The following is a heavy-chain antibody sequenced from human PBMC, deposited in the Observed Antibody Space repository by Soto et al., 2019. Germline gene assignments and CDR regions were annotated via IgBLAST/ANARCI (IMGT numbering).Heavy chain of an antibody. CDR1: GYTFTSYY. D-gene: IGHD5-12*01. CDR3: ARGAGLMATRVAPLLY. Sequence: VKVSCKASGYTFTSYYMHWVRQAPGQGLEWMGIINPSGGSTSYAQKFQGRVTMTRDTSTSTVYMELSSLRSEDTAVYYCARGAGLMATRVAPLLYWGQGTLVTVSS. J-gene: IGHJ4*02. CDR2: INPSGGST. V-gene: IGHV1-46*01.